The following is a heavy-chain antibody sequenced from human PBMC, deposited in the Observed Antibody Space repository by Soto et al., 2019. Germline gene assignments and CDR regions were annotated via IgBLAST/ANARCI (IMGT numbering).Heavy chain of an antibody. V-gene: IGHV4-39*01. D-gene: IGHD3-22*01. CDR1: GGSISSSSYY. CDR3: ARGVYYYDSSADYYYGMDV. Sequence: PSETLCLTCTVSGGSISSSSYYWGWIRQPPGKGLEWIGSIYYSGSTYYNPSLKSRVTISVDTSKNQFSLKLSSVTAADTAVYYCARGVYYYDSSADYYYGMDVWGQGTTVTVSS. CDR2: IYYSGST. J-gene: IGHJ6*02.